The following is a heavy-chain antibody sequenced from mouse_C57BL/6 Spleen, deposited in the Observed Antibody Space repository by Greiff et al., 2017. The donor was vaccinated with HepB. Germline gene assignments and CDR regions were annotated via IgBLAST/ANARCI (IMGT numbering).Heavy chain of an antibody. Sequence: EVQLQQSGAELVRPGASVKLSCTASGFNIKDDYMHWVKQRPEQGLEWIGWIDPENGDTEYASKFQGKATITADTSSNTAYLQLSSLTSEDTAVYYCTPFNDVGWFAYWGQGTLVTVSA. CDR3: TPFNDVGWFAY. D-gene: IGHD2-12*01. CDR1: GFNIKDDY. J-gene: IGHJ3*01. CDR2: IDPENGDT. V-gene: IGHV14-4*01.